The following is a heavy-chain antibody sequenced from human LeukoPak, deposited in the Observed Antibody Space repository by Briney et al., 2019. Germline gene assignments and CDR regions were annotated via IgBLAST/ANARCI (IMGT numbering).Heavy chain of an antibody. CDR2: INPSGGST. D-gene: IGHD1-26*01. CDR1: GYTFTSYY. V-gene: IGHV1-46*01. J-gene: IGHJ4*02. Sequence: ASVKVSCKASGYTFTSYYTHWVRQAPGQGLEWMGIINPSGGSTSYAQKFQGRVTMTRDTSTSTVYMELSSLRSEDTAVYYCARVYPGGATFDYWGQGTLVTVSS. CDR3: ARVYPGGATFDY.